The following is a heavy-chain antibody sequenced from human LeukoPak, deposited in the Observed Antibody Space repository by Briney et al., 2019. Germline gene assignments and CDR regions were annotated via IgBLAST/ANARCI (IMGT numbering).Heavy chain of an antibody. Sequence: ASVKVSCKASGYTFTGYYMHWVRQAPGQGLEWMGWINPNSGGTNYAQKFQGRVTMTRDTSISTAYMELSRLRSDDTAVYYCARDPYPCWSGYYLGTYYFDYWGQGTLVTVSS. J-gene: IGHJ4*02. CDR3: ARDPYPCWSGYYLGTYYFDY. CDR1: GYTFTGYY. D-gene: IGHD3-3*01. CDR2: INPNSGGT. V-gene: IGHV1-2*02.